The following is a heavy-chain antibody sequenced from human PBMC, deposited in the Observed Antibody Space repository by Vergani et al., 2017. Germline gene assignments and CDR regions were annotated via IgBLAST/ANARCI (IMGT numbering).Heavy chain of an antibody. D-gene: IGHD1-26*01. CDR2: IYTSGST. V-gene: IGHV4-61*02. CDR3: ARVNRGSYRD. J-gene: IGHJ4*02. Sequence: QVQLQESGPGLVKPSQTLSLTCTVSGGSISSGSYYWSWIRQPAGKGLEWIGRIYTSGSTNYNPSLKSRVTISVDTSKNQFSLKLSSVTAADTAVYYCARVNRGSYRDWGQGTLVTVSS. CDR1: GGSISSGSYY.